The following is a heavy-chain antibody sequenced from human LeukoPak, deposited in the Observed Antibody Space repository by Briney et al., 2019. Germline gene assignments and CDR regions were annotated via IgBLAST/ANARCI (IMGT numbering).Heavy chain of an antibody. J-gene: IGHJ4*02. Sequence: TSETLSLTCTVSGGSISSSSYYWGWIRQPPGKGLEWVGSIYYSGSTYYNPSLKSRVTISVDTSKNQFSLKLSSVTPADTAVYYCARDGWQQIVWGQGTLVTVSS. CDR2: IYYSGST. V-gene: IGHV4-39*07. CDR1: GGSISSSSYY. D-gene: IGHD5-24*01. CDR3: ARDGWQQIV.